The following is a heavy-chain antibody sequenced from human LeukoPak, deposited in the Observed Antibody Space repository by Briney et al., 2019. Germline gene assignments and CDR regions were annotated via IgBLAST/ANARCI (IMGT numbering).Heavy chain of an antibody. D-gene: IGHD2-15*01. J-gene: IGHJ2*01. Sequence: SETLSLTCAVYGGSFSGYYWSWIRQPPGKGLEWIGEINHSGSTNYNPSLRSRVTISVDTSKNQFSLKLSSVTAADTAVYYCARATTYCSGGSCYSSWYFGLWGRGTLVTVSS. V-gene: IGHV4-34*01. CDR1: GGSFSGYY. CDR3: ARATTYCSGGSCYSSWYFGL. CDR2: INHSGST.